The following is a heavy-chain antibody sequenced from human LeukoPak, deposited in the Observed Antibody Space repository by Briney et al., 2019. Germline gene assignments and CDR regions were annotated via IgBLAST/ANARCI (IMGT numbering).Heavy chain of an antibody. CDR1: GGSISSSSYY. V-gene: IGHV4-39*01. J-gene: IGHJ1*01. D-gene: IGHD3-9*01. CDR3: ARWGTLTGAIYFQH. Sequence: SSETLSLTCTVSGGSISSSSYYWGWIRQPPGKGLEWIGSIYYSGSTYYNPSLKSRVTISVDTSKNQFSLKLSSVTAADTAVYYCARWGTLTGAIYFQHWGQGTLVTVSS. CDR2: IYYSGST.